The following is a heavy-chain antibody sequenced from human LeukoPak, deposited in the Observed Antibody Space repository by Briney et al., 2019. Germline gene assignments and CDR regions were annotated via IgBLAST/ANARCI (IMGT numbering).Heavy chain of an antibody. CDR2: IFPGDSDT. V-gene: IGHV5-51*01. D-gene: IGHD6-19*01. Sequence: GESLKISFKSSGXSFSSYCIGWVRQMPGKGLEWMGIIFPGDSDTRYSPSFQGQVTISADKSISTAYLQWSSLKASDTAMYYCARPRAVSGLHYFDYWGQGTLGTVSP. CDR1: GXSFSSYC. J-gene: IGHJ4*02. CDR3: ARPRAVSGLHYFDY.